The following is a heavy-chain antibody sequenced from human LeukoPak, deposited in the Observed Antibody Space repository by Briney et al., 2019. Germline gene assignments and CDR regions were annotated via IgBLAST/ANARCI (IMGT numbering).Heavy chain of an antibody. Sequence: ASVKVSCKASGYTFTGYYMHWVRQAPGQGLEWMGRINPNSGGTNYAQKFQGRVTITRDTSISTAYMELSRLRSDDTAVYYLSQNIYDSSGLRWFDPWGQGTLVTVPS. CDR3: SQNIYDSSGLRWFDP. CDR1: GYTFTGYY. J-gene: IGHJ5*02. CDR2: INPNSGGT. V-gene: IGHV1-2*06. D-gene: IGHD3-22*01.